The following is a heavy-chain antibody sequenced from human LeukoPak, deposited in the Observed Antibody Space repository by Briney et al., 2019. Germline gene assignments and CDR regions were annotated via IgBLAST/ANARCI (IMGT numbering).Heavy chain of an antibody. Sequence: KPSQTLSLTCAVSGGSINSGDYYWSWIRQPPGKGLEWIGYIYYSGKSFYNPSLKSRVTISVDTSKNHVSLNLSSVTAADTAVYYCARGNNPYYFDYWGQGTLVAVSS. V-gene: IGHV4-30-4*08. D-gene: IGHD2/OR15-2a*01. CDR3: ARGNNPYYFDY. J-gene: IGHJ4*02. CDR2: IYYSGKS. CDR1: GGSINSGDYY.